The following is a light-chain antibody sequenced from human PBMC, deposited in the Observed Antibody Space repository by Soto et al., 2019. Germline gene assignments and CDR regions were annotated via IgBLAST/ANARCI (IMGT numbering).Light chain of an antibody. CDR3: QQYKTYTRT. J-gene: IGKJ1*01. V-gene: IGKV1-5*03. Sequence: DIQMTQSPSTLSAFVGDRVTITCRASQSISTWLAWYQQKPGKAPKVLIYKASSLESGVTSRFSGSGSGTEFTLTISSLQPDDFATYYCQQYKTYTRTFGQGTKVEIK. CDR1: QSISTW. CDR2: KAS.